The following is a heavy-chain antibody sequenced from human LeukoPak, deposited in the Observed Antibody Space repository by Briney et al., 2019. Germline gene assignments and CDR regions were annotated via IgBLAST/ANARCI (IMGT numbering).Heavy chain of an antibody. Sequence: SSETLSLTCTVSGGSISSYYWSWIRQPPGKGLEWIGYIYYSGSTNYNPSLKSRVTISVDTSKNQFSLKLSSVTAADTAVYYCARHAYSSGWSRGDYWGQGTLVTVSS. CDR1: GGSISSYY. J-gene: IGHJ4*02. CDR2: IYYSGST. CDR3: ARHAYSSGWSRGDY. V-gene: IGHV4-59*08. D-gene: IGHD6-19*01.